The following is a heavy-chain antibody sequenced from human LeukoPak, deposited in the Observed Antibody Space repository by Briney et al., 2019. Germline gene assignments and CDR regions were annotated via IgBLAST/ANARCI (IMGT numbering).Heavy chain of an antibody. J-gene: IGHJ5*02. CDR2: ISYDGSNK. CDR3: ARDQYSSSWYWFDP. CDR1: GFTFSSYA. V-gene: IGHV3-30*01. Sequence: PGGSLRLSCAASGFTFSSYAMHWVRQAPGKGLEWVAVISYDGSNKYYADSVKGRFTISRDNSKNTLYLQMNSLRAEDTAVYYCARDQYSSSWYWFDPWGQGTLVTVSS. D-gene: IGHD6-13*01.